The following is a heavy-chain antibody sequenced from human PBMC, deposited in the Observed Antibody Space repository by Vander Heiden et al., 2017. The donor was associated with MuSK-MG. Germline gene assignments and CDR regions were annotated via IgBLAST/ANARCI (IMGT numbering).Heavy chain of an antibody. CDR3: ARDDYGDFSLDD. Sequence: QVQLVESGGGLVKPGGSLSLSCAASGFTFSDYYMSWIRQAPGKGLEWVSYISSSGSIIYYSHSGKGRFTISRDNAKNSLYLQMNSLRAEDTAVYYCARDDYGDFSLDDWSKGTLVTVSS. J-gene: IGHJ4*02. CDR1: GFTFSDYY. V-gene: IGHV3-11*01. D-gene: IGHD4-17*01. CDR2: ISSSGSII.